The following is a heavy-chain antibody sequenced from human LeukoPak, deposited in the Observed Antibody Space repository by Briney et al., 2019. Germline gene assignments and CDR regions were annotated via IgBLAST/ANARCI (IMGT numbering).Heavy chain of an antibody. CDR1: GGSISSSSYY. CDR2: VCYSGST. V-gene: IGHV4-39*01. J-gene: IGHJ6*03. Sequence: SETLSLTCTVSGGSISSSSYYWGWIRQPPGKGLEWIGSVCYSGSTYYNPSLKSRVTISVDTSTNQFSLKLSSVTVADTAVYYCASMAYCSGGRCYVGSYYYYYTDVWGKGTTVTVSS. D-gene: IGHD2-15*01. CDR3: ASMAYCSGGRCYVGSYYYYYTDV.